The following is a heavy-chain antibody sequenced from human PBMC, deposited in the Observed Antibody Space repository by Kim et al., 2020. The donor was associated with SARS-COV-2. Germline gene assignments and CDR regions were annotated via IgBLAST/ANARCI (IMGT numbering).Heavy chain of an antibody. CDR3: ARGGYDSSIYHFDY. V-gene: IGHV3-48*04. CDR1: GFTFSSYD. J-gene: IGHJ4*02. CDR2: ISSSSSTI. Sequence: GGSLRLSCAASGFTFSSYDMNWVRQAPGKGLEWVSYISSSSSTIYYADSVKGRFTISRDSAKNSLYLQVSSLRAEDTAVYYCARGGYDSSIYHFDYWGQGTPVTVSS. D-gene: IGHD3-22*01.